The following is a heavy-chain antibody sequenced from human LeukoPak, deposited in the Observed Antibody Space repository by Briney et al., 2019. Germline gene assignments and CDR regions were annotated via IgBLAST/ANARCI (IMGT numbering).Heavy chain of an antibody. CDR3: AKGGLRYFDWSLPNGGMDV. Sequence: GGSLRLSCAASGFTFSSYGTHWVRQAPGKGLEWVAVISYDGSNKYYADSVKGRFTISRDNSKNTLYLQMNSLRAEDTAVYYCAKGGLRYFDWSLPNGGMDVWGQGTTVTVSS. D-gene: IGHD3-9*01. V-gene: IGHV3-30*18. CDR2: ISYDGSNK. J-gene: IGHJ6*02. CDR1: GFTFSSYG.